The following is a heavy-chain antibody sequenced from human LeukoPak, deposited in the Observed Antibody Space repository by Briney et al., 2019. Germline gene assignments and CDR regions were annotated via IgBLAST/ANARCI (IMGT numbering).Heavy chain of an antibody. CDR1: GYVFINYY. CDR2: INPKSGAT. J-gene: IGHJ5*02. V-gene: IGHV1-2*02. Sequence: ASVKVPCKTSGYVFINYYIHWVRLAPGQGLQWMGWINPKSGATNYAQSFQGRVALTTDTSISTAFMELSNLRPDDTATYFCARSVTYNWFDPWGQGTRVTVSS. CDR3: ARSVTYNWFDP. D-gene: IGHD2-21*02.